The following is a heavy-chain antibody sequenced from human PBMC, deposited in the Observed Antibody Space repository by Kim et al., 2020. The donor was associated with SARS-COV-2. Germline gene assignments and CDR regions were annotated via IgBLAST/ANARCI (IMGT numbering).Heavy chain of an antibody. J-gene: IGHJ4*02. CDR3: ARVVGRYSYYFDY. CDR1: GYSFTSHG. V-gene: IGHV1-18*01. D-gene: IGHD3-10*01. CDR2: ISVDIGNS. Sequence: ASVKVSCKASGYSFTSHGISWVRQAPGQGLEWMGWISVDIGNSNYPQKFQGRVTMTTDTSTSTAYMELRSLRSDDTAVYYCARVVGRYSYYFDYWGQGTLVTVSS.